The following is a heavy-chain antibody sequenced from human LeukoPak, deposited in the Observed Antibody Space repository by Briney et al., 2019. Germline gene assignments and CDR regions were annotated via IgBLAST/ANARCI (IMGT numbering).Heavy chain of an antibody. Sequence: PSETPSLTCSVSGGSISSAGYYWTWIRHHPGKGLEWIGYIYYNGSTSYNPSLKSRVTISVDMSENQFSLRLSSVTAAETAVYYCARVGTGSIAVAGPKRYFDYWGQGTLVTLSS. V-gene: IGHV4-31*03. D-gene: IGHD6-13*01. J-gene: IGHJ4*02. CDR1: GGSISSAGYY. CDR2: IYYNGST. CDR3: ARVGTGSIAVAGPKRYFDY.